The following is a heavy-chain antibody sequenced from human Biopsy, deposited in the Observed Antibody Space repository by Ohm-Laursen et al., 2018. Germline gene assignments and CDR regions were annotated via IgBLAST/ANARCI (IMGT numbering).Heavy chain of an antibody. CDR1: GGTFGNYA. CDR2: IIAVSGLV. D-gene: IGHD3-3*01. Sequence: EASVKVSCKASGGTFGNYAISWVRQAPGEGLEWMGGIIAVSGLVNYAPKFQGRVSITADKSTTTAYMELSNLKSEDTAVYYCATPFQYYDSWGGYPPFDHWGQGTLVTVSS. V-gene: IGHV1-69*10. J-gene: IGHJ4*02. CDR3: ATPFQYYDSWGGYPPFDH.